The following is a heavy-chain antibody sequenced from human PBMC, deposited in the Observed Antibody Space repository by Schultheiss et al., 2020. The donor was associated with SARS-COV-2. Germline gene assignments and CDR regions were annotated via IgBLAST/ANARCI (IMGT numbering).Heavy chain of an antibody. Sequence: SETLSLTCAVYGGSFSGYYWSWIRQPPGKGLEWIGEINHSGSTYYNPSLKSRVTISVDTSKNQFSLKLSSVTAADTAVYYCARDWDVVVTAQHYSYYYYGMDVWGQGTTVTVSS. CDR3: ARDWDVVVTAQHYSYYYYGMDV. D-gene: IGHD2-21*02. J-gene: IGHJ6*02. V-gene: IGHV4-34*01. CDR2: INHSGST. CDR1: GGSFSGYY.